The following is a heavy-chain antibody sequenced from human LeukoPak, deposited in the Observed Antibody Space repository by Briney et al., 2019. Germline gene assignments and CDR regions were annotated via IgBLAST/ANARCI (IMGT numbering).Heavy chain of an antibody. D-gene: IGHD3-3*01. CDR2: ITHSGTT. CDR1: GASFSDYY. V-gene: IGHV4-34*10. J-gene: IGHJ3*02. Sequence: PSETLSLTCAVYGASFSDYYWSWIRQPPGKGLEWIGEITHSGTTNYNPSLKSRINMSVDTSKNQFSLKLSSVTAADTAVYYCARDGDFWSGPSAFDIWGQGTMVTVSS. CDR3: ARDGDFWSGPSAFDI.